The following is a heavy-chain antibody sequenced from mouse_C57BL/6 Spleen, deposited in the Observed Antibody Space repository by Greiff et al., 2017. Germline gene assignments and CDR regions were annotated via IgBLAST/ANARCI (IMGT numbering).Heavy chain of an antibody. V-gene: IGHV1-55*01. J-gene: IGHJ1*03. CDR1: GYTFTSYW. CDR2: IYPGSGST. CDR3: ARRGIGPHWYFDV. Sequence: VQLQQSGAELVKPGASVKMSCKASGYTFTSYWITWVKQRPGQGLEWIGDIYPGSGSTNYNEKFKSKATLTVDTSSSTAYMQLSSLTSEDSAVYYCARRGIGPHWYFDVWGTGTTVTVSS.